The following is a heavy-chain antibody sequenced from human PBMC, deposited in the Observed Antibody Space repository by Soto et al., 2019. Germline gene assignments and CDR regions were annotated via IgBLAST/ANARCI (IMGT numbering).Heavy chain of an antibody. CDR1: GFAFSSYA. CDR3: AKSSPGNGD. J-gene: IGHJ4*02. Sequence: EVQLLESGGGLVQPGGSLRLSCAASGFAFSSYAMSWVRQAPGGGLQWGPSSRGSGGNTYYADSVKGRFTISRDNSRNTLYLQMNSLKVEDTAVYYCAKSSPGNGDWGQGTLVTVSS. D-gene: IGHD2-8*01. CDR2: SRGSGGNT. V-gene: IGHV3-23*01.